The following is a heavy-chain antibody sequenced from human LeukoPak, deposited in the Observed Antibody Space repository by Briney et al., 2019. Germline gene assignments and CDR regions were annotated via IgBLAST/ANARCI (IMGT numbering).Heavy chain of an antibody. CDR2: ISSSGSTI. V-gene: IGHV3-48*04. CDR1: GFTFSSYS. D-gene: IGHD5-12*01. J-gene: IGHJ4*02. CDR3: ASWEGWLRGLFY. Sequence: GGSLRLSCAASGFTFSSYSMNWVRQAPGKGLEWVSYISSSGSTIYYADSVKGRFTISRDNAKNSLYLQMNSLRAEDTAVYYCASWEGWLRGLFYWGQRTLVTVSS.